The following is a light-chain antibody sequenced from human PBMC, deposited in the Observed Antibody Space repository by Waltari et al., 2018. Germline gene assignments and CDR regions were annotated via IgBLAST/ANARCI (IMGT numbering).Light chain of an antibody. CDR3: MQVLQTPFT. CDR1: QSLLHSNGYNY. J-gene: IGKJ3*01. CDR2: LGS. V-gene: IGKV2-28*01. Sequence: IVMTQSQLSLPVTPGEPASISCRSSQSLLHSNGYNYFNWYLQKPGQSPQLLIYLGSDRASGVPDRFSGSGSGTDFTLEISRVEADDVGVYYCMQVLQTPFTFGPGTTVDIK.